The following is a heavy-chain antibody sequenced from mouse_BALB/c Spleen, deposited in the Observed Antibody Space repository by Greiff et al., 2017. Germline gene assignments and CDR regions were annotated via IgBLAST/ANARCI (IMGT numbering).Heavy chain of an antibody. CDR3: ARSLLITTVVATG. J-gene: IGHJ2*01. Sequence: EVKLQESGAELVRPGALVKLSCKASGFNIKDYYMHWVKQRPEQGLEWIGWIDPENGNTIYDPKFQGKASITADTSSNTAYLQLSSLTSEDTAVYYCARSLLITTVVATGWGQGTTLTVSS. D-gene: IGHD1-1*01. V-gene: IGHV14-1*02. CDR1: GFNIKDYY. CDR2: IDPENGNT.